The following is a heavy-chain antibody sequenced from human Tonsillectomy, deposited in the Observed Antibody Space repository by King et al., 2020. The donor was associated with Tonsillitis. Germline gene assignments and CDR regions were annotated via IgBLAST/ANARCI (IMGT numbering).Heavy chain of an antibody. Sequence: VQLVQSGAEVKKPGASVKVSCKASGYTFTGYYMHWVRQAPGQGLEWVGWINPNSGGTNYAQKFQGRVTMTRDTSISRAYMELSRLRSDDTAIYYCARDQAQLRSAKPPHGMDVWGQGTTVTVSS. CDR2: INPNSGGT. D-gene: IGHD2-2*02. CDR1: GYTFTGYY. CDR3: ARDQAQLRSAKPPHGMDV. J-gene: IGHJ6*02. V-gene: IGHV1-2*02.